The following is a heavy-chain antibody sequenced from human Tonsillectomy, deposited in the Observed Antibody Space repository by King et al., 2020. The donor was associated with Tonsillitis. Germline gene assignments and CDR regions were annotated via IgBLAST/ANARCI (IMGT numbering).Heavy chain of an antibody. J-gene: IGHJ4*02. V-gene: IGHV3-30*18. CDR3: AKDLWWDSSGYYPDS. D-gene: IGHD3-22*01. CDR2: ISYDGSNK. Sequence: VQLVESGGGVVQPGRSLRLSCAASGFTFSSYGMHWVRQAPGKGLEWVAVISYDGSNKYYADSVKGRFTISRDNSKNTLYLQMNSLRAEDTAVYYCAKDLWWDSSGYYPDSWGQGTLVTVSS. CDR1: GFTFSSYG.